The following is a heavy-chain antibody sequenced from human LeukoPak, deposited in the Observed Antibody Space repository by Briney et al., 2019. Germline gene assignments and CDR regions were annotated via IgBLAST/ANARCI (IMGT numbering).Heavy chain of an antibody. CDR3: ARSSGSTLGRFDY. D-gene: IGHD1-26*01. V-gene: IGHV4-59*01. J-gene: IGHJ4*02. Sequence: SETLSLTCTVSGGSISSYYWSWIRQPPGKGLEWIGYIYYSGSTNYNPSLASRVTISVDTSKNQFSLKLSSVTAADTAVYYCARSSGSTLGRFDYWGQGTLVTVSS. CDR2: IYYSGST. CDR1: GGSISSYY.